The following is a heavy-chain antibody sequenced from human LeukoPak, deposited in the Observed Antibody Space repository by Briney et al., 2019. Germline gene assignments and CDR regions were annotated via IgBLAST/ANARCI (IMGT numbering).Heavy chain of an antibody. Sequence: EASVKVSCKASGYTFTSYGISWVRQAPGQGLEWMGWISAYNGNTNYAQKLQGRVTITTDTSTSRAYMELRSLRSDDTAVYYCARDWGAGAGYYYGMDVGGKGTTVTVSS. D-gene: IGHD6-13*01. CDR1: GYTFTSYG. V-gene: IGHV1-18*04. CDR3: ARDWGAGAGYYYGMDV. CDR2: ISAYNGNT. J-gene: IGHJ6*04.